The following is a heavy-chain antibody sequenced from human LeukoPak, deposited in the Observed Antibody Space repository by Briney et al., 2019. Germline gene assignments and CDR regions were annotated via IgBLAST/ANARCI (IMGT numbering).Heavy chain of an antibody. CDR2: IYYSGST. V-gene: IGHV4-59*01. D-gene: IGHD3-9*01. J-gene: IGHJ6*02. CDR3: ARGLVPHSYYYGMDV. CDR1: GGSISSYY. Sequence: SETLSLTCTVSGGSISSYYWSWIRQPPGKGLEWIGYIYYSGSTNYNPSLKSRVTISVDTSKNQFSLKLSSVTAADTAVYYCARGLVPHSYYYGMDVWGHGTTVTVSS.